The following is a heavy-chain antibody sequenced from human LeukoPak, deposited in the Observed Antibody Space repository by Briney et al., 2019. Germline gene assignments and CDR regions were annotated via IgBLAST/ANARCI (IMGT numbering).Heavy chain of an antibody. V-gene: IGHV4-4*02. CDR1: GGAISNSNW. D-gene: IGHD3-10*01. Sequence: SETLSLTCAVSGGAISNSNWWSWVRQPPGKGLEWIGEIYHSGRDNYNPSLKSRVTTSIDTSNNQFSLKLYSVTAADTAVYYCARHGSGTYFVSWGQGTLVTVSS. J-gene: IGHJ5*02. CDR3: ARHGSGTYFVS. CDR2: IYHSGRD.